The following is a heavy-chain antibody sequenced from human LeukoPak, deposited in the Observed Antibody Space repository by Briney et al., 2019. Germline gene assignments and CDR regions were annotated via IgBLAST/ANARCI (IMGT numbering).Heavy chain of an antibody. CDR2: ISYDGSNK. V-gene: IGHV3-30*18. CDR1: GFTFSSYG. Sequence: GGSLRLSCAASGFTFSSYGMHWVRQAPGKGLEWVAVISYDGSNKYYADSVKGRFTISRDNSKNTLYLQMNSLRAEDTAVYYCAKPSLRDTGPFDYWGQGTLVTVSS. CDR3: AKPSLRDTGPFDY. J-gene: IGHJ4*02. D-gene: IGHD5/OR15-5a*01.